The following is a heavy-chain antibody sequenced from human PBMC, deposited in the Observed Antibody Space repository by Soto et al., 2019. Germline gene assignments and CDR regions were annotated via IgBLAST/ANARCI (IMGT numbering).Heavy chain of an antibody. CDR3: ARAPRRYCSSTSCYVYFDY. V-gene: IGHV3-7*05. CDR1: GFTFSSYW. CDR2: IKQDGSEK. J-gene: IGHJ4*02. Sequence: GGSLRLSCAASGFTFSSYWMSWVRQAPGKGLEWVANIKQDGSEKYYVDSVKGRFTISRDNAKNSLYLQMNSLRAEDTAVYYCARAPRRYCSSTSCYVYFDYWGQGTLVTVSS. D-gene: IGHD2-2*01.